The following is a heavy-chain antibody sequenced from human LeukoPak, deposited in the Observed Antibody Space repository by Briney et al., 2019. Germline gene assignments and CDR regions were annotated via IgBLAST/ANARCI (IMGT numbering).Heavy chain of an antibody. V-gene: IGHV3-9*01. CDR2: ISWNSGSI. Sequence: PGGSLRLSCAASGFTFDDYAMHWVRRAPGKGLEWVSGISWNSGSIGYADSVKGRFTISRDNSKYTLYLQMNSLRAEDTALYFCARPGAVCSSSSCYATYWGQGTLVTVSS. J-gene: IGHJ4*02. D-gene: IGHD2-2*01. CDR3: ARPGAVCSSSSCYATY. CDR1: GFTFDDYA.